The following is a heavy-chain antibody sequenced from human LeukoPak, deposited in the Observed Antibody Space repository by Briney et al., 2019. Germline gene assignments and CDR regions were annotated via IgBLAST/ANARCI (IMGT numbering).Heavy chain of an antibody. D-gene: IGHD3-10*01. J-gene: IGHJ4*02. Sequence: GESLKISCKGSGYSFTTYWIGWVRQMPGKGLEWLGIIYPADSDTRYSPSFQGQVTISVDKSISTAYLQWSSLQASDTGIYYCARHGSGSFYKYFYYWGQGTLVTVSS. V-gene: IGHV5-51*01. CDR2: IYPADSDT. CDR3: ARHGSGSFYKYFYY. CDR1: GYSFTTYW.